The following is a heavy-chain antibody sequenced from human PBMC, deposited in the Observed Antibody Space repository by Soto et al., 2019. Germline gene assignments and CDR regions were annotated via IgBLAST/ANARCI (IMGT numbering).Heavy chain of an antibody. CDR3: ARPRSSSSWYPLYYFDY. J-gene: IGHJ4*02. V-gene: IGHV3-23*01. D-gene: IGHD6-13*01. CDR2: ISGSGGST. CDR1: GFTFSSYA. Sequence: EVQLLESGGGLVQPGGSLRLSCAASGFTFSSYAMSWVRQAPGKGLEWVSAISGSGGSTYYADSVKGRFTISRDNSKNTLYLQMNSLRAEDTAVYYCARPRSSSSWYPLYYFDYWGQGTLVTVSS.